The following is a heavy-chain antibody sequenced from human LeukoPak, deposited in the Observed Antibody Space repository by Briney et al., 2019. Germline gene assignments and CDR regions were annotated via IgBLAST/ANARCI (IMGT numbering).Heavy chain of an antibody. V-gene: IGHV1-2*02. J-gene: IGHJ4*02. Sequence: ASVKVSCKASGYTFTGYYMHWVRQAPGQGLEWMGWINPNSGGTNYAQKFQGRVTMTRNTSISTAYMELSSLRSEDTAVYYCARVMVRGPTAAGYWGQGTLVTVSS. CDR1: GYTFTGYY. CDR3: ARVMVRGPTAAGY. D-gene: IGHD3-10*01. CDR2: INPNSGGT.